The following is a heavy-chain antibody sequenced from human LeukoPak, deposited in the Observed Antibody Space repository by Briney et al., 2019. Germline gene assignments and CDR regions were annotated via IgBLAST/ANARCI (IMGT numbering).Heavy chain of an antibody. CDR3: AATARYYYDSSGYYLFDY. Sequence: SVNVSCKASVGTFSRYAISWVRQAPGQRLEWMGRIIPILRIANYAQKFQGRVTITADKSTSTAYMEMSSLRYEDAAVYYCAATARYYYDSSGYYLFDYWGGGTVVTVS. J-gene: IGHJ4*02. CDR2: IIPILRIA. V-gene: IGHV1-69*04. D-gene: IGHD3-22*01. CDR1: VGTFSRYA.